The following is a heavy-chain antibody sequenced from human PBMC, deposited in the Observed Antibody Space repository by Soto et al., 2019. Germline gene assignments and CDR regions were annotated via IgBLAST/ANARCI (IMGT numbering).Heavy chain of an antibody. CDR3: ARYANDYVWGSYAFDI. CDR1: GGSISSYY. CDR2: IYYTGST. Sequence: PSETLSLTCTVSGGSISSYYWSWIRQPPGKGLEWIGYIYYTGSTYYNPSLTSRVTISVDTSKNQFSLKLSSVTAADTAVYYCARYANDYVWGSYAFDIWGQGTMVTVSS. J-gene: IGHJ3*02. V-gene: IGHV4-59*08. D-gene: IGHD3-16*01.